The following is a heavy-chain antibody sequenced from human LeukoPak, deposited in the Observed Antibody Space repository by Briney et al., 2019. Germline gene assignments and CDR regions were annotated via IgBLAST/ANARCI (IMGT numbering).Heavy chain of an antibody. CDR1: GFTFSSYA. Sequence: GGSLRLSCAASGFTFSSYAMSWVRQAPGEGLEWVSAVSGSGGSTYYADSVKGRFTISRDNSKNTLYLQMNSLRAEDTAVYYCAKVLEDIVVVPAAMGDYYYYGMDVWGQGTTVTVSS. J-gene: IGHJ6*02. D-gene: IGHD2-2*01. CDR3: AKVLEDIVVVPAAMGDYYYYGMDV. CDR2: VSGSGGST. V-gene: IGHV3-23*01.